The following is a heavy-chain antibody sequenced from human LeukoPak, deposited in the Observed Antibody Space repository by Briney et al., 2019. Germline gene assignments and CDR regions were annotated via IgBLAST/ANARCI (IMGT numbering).Heavy chain of an antibody. CDR1: GGSISSGSYY. D-gene: IGHD6-19*01. CDR3: ARSGYSSGWGLDWFDP. V-gene: IGHV4-61*02. CDR2: IYTSGST. Sequence: SQTLSLTCTVSGGSISSGSYYWSWIRQPAGKGLEWIERIYTSGSTNYNPSLKSRVTISVDTSKNQFSLKLSSVTAADTAVYYCARSGYSSGWGLDWFDPWGQGTLVTVSS. J-gene: IGHJ5*02.